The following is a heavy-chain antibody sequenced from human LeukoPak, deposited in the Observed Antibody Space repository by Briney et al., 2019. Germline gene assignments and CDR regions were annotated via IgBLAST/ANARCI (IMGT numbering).Heavy chain of an antibody. CDR1: GFTFSSYS. V-gene: IGHV3-48*04. CDR2: ISSSSSTI. Sequence: GGSLRLSCAASGFTFSSYSMNWVRQAPGKGLEWVSYISSSSSTIYYADSVKGRFTISRDNAKNSLYLQMNSLRAEDTAVYYCASNLGGNSDVGHWYFDLWGRGTLVTVSS. CDR3: ASNLGGNSDVGHWYFDL. D-gene: IGHD4-23*01. J-gene: IGHJ2*01.